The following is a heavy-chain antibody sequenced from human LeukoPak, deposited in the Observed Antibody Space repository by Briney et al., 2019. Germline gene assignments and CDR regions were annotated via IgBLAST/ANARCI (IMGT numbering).Heavy chain of an antibody. Sequence: GASVKVSCKAFGYIFTSYYMHWVRQAPGQGLEWMAIINPTGGTTAYAQKFQGRVTVTRDTSTSTVYMELSSLRSDDTAVYYCARTSVTAPLGAFDIWGLGTMVTVSS. CDR1: GYIFTSYY. V-gene: IGHV1-46*01. J-gene: IGHJ3*02. CDR3: ARTSVTAPLGAFDI. CDR2: INPTGGTT. D-gene: IGHD6-6*01.